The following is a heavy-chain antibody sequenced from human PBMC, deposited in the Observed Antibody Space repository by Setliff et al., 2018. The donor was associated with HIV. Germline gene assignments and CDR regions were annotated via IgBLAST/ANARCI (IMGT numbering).Heavy chain of an antibody. J-gene: IGHJ4*02. CDR3: ARGSDWPLGSYFDY. Sequence: KPSETLSLTCAVSGYSISSGNYWGWIRQPPGKGLAWIGSIYHSGSTYYKPSLKSRGTISVDTSKNQFSLKLSSVTAADTAVYYCARGSDWPLGSYFDYWGQGTLVTVSS. D-gene: IGHD1-26*01. V-gene: IGHV4-38-2*01. CDR1: GYSISSGNY. CDR2: IYHSGST.